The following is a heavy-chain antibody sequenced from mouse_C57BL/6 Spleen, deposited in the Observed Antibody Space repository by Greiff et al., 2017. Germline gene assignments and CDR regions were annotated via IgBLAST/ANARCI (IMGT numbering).Heavy chain of an antibody. D-gene: IGHD2-4*01. CDR2: IDPNSGGT. Sequence: QVQLKQPGAELVKPGASVKLSCKASGYTFTSYWMHWVKQRPGRGLEWIGRIDPNSGGTKYNEKFKSKATLTVDKPSSTAYMQLSSLTSEDSAVYYCARYEYDRKDYFDYWGQGTTLTVSS. J-gene: IGHJ2*01. CDR1: GYTFTSYW. V-gene: IGHV1-72*01. CDR3: ARYEYDRKDYFDY.